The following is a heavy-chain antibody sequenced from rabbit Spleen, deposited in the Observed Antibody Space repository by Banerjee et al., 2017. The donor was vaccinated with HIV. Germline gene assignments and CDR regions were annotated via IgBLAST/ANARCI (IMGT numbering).Heavy chain of an antibody. CDR3: ASAYSDVYFDL. CDR2: IGFGSTGNT. J-gene: IGHJ4*01. D-gene: IGHD6-1*01. Sequence: QSLEESGGGLVQPEGSLTLTCTASGFSFSSRYYMCWVRQAPGKGLEWIGCIGFGSTGNTYYASWAKGRFTISKTSSTTVTLQMTSLTAADTATYFCASAYSDVYFDLWGPGTLVTVS. CDR1: GFSFSSRYY. V-gene: IGHV1S40*01.